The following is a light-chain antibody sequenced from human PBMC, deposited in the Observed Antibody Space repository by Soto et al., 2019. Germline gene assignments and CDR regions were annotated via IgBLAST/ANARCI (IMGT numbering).Light chain of an antibody. Sequence: EIVLTQSPATLSLSPGERATLSCRASPSVTNVLAWYQQKPGQAPRLLIYGAFNRATGIPARFSGSGSGTDFTLTISSLEPEDSAIYYCQQRNIWPPVNFGQGTRLEIK. J-gene: IGKJ5*01. CDR2: GAF. V-gene: IGKV3-11*01. CDR3: QQRNIWPPVN. CDR1: PSVTNV.